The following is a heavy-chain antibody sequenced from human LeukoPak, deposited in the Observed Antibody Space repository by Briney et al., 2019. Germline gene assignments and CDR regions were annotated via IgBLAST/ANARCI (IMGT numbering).Heavy chain of an antibody. J-gene: IGHJ4*02. V-gene: IGHV3-33*01. CDR2: IWYDGSNK. CDR3: ARDQLLMVRGVIIEYYFDY. D-gene: IGHD3-10*01. CDR1: GLTFSSYG. Sequence: GGSLRLSCAASGLTFSSYGMHWVRQAPGKGLEWVAVIWYDGSNKYYADSVKGRFTISRDNSKNTLYLQTNSLRAEDTAVYYCARDQLLMVRGVIIEYYFDYWGQGTLVTVSS.